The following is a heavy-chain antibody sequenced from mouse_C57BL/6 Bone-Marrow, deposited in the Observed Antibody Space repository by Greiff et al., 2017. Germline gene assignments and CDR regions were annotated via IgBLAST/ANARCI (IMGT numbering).Heavy chain of an antibody. Sequence: QVQLKESGPGLVAPSQSLSITCTVSGFSLTSYGVDWVRQSPGKGLEWLGVIWGVGSTNYNSALKSRLSISKDNSKSQVFLKMNSLQTDDTAMYYCARYSNYGGYAMDYWGQGTSGTVSS. CDR1: GFSLTSYG. D-gene: IGHD2-5*01. J-gene: IGHJ4*01. CDR3: ARYSNYGGYAMDY. V-gene: IGHV2-6*01. CDR2: IWGVGST.